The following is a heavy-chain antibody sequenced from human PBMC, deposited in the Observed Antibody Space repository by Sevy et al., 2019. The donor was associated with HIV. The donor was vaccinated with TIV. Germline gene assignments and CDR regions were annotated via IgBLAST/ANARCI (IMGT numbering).Heavy chain of an antibody. J-gene: IGHJ3*02. CDR3: ASLPNNYYDSSGSSGDDAFDI. Sequence: GGSLRLSCAASGFTFSSYGMHWVRQAPGKGLEWVAVIWNDRSNKHYADSVKGRFTISRDNSKITLYLQMNSLRAEDTAVYYCASLPNNYYDSSGSSGDDAFDIWGQGTMVTVSS. CDR1: GFTFSSYG. D-gene: IGHD3-22*01. V-gene: IGHV3-33*01. CDR2: IWNDRSNK.